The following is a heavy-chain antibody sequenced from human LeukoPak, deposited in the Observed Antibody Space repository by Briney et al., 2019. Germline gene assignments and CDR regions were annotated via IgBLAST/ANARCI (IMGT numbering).Heavy chain of an antibody. CDR1: GYTFTGYY. CDR3: ARAPTVTTFLDY. D-gene: IGHD4-17*01. J-gene: IGHJ4*02. CDR2: IIPIFGTA. V-gene: IGHV1-69*06. Sequence: ASVKVSCKSSGYTFTGYYMHWVRQAPGQGLEWMGGIIPIFGTANYAQKFQGRVTITADKSTSTAYMELSSLRSEDTAVYYCARAPTVTTFLDYWGQGTLVTVSS.